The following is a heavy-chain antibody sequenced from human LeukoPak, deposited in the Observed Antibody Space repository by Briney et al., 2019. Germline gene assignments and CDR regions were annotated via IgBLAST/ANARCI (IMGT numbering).Heavy chain of an antibody. Sequence: ASVKVSCKVSGYTLTELSMHWVRQAPGKGLEWMGGFDPEDGETIYAQKFQGRVTMIEDTSTDTAYMELSSLRSEDTAVYYCASFSGWSQGRRVYWGQGTLVTVSS. V-gene: IGHV1-24*01. CDR3: ASFSGWSQGRRVY. CDR2: FDPEDGET. CDR1: GYTLTELS. J-gene: IGHJ4*02. D-gene: IGHD6-19*01.